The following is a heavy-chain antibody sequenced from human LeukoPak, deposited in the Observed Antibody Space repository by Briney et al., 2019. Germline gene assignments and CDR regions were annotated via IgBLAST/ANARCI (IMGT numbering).Heavy chain of an antibody. J-gene: IGHJ3*02. CDR3: ARDSGDRDGVAFDI. V-gene: IGHV3-30*02. CDR1: GFTFSSYA. CDR2: IRGDGSEK. Sequence: GGSLRLSCAASGFTFSSYAMHWVRQPPGRGLEWVAFIRGDGSEKYYADSVKGRFTISRDNAKNSLYLQMNSLRAEDTAVYYCARDSGDRDGVAFDIWGQGTMVTVSS. D-gene: IGHD4-17*01.